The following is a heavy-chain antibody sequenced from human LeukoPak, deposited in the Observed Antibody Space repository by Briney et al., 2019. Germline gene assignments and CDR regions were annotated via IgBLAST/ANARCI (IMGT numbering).Heavy chain of an antibody. CDR1: GGSISGYF. Sequence: LSLTCIVLGGSISGYFWSWIRQPPGKGLEWISYIGSSSLIIYYADSVKGRFTISRENAKNTLYLQLNSLRAEDTAVYFCARGISAVVPRAFDVWGQGTLVTVSS. V-gene: IGHV3-11*04. D-gene: IGHD2-15*01. CDR3: ARGISAVVPRAFDV. CDR2: IGSSSLII. J-gene: IGHJ3*01.